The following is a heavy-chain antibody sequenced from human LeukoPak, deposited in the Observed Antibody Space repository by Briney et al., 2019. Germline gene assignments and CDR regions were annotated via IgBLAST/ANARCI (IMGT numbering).Heavy chain of an antibody. CDR1: GYTFISYG. J-gene: IGHJ3*02. CDR3: ARDPIAAADPDAFDI. Sequence: ASVKVSCKASGYTFISYGISWVRQAPGQGLEWMGWISAYNGNTNYAQKLQGRVTMTTDTSTSTAYMELRSLRSDDTAVYYCARDPIAAADPDAFDIWGQGTMVTVSS. CDR2: ISAYNGNT. D-gene: IGHD6-13*01. V-gene: IGHV1-18*01.